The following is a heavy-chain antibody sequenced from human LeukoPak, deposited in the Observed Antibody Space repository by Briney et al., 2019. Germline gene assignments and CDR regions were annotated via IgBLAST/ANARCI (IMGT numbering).Heavy chain of an antibody. CDR1: GFTFSSYA. J-gene: IGHJ3*02. D-gene: IGHD1-26*01. V-gene: IGHV3-30-3*01. CDR3: AKPGSYGLLDAFDI. CDR2: ISYDGSNK. Sequence: GGSLRLSCAASGFTFSSYAMHWVRQAPGKGLEWVAVISYDGSNKYYADSVKGRFTISRDNSKNTLYLQMNSLRAEDTAVYYCAKPGSYGLLDAFDIWGQGTMVTVSS.